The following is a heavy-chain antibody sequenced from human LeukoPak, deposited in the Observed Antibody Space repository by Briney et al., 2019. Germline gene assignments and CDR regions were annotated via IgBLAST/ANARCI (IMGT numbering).Heavy chain of an antibody. D-gene: IGHD2-2*01. J-gene: IGHJ6*02. V-gene: IGHV1-69*04. CDR1: GYTFTSYG. CDR2: IIPILGIA. CDR3: ARDFKYQLFSDYYYGMDV. Sequence: SVKVSCKASGYTFTSYGISWVRQAPEQGLEWMGRIIPILGIANYAQKFQGRVTITADKSTSTAYMELSSLRSEDTAVYYCARDFKYQLFSDYYYGMDVWGQGTTVTVSS.